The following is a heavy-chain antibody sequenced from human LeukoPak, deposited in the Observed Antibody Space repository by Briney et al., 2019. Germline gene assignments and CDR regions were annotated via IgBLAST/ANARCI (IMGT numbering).Heavy chain of an antibody. J-gene: IGHJ4*02. D-gene: IGHD3-10*01. CDR1: GYILTGYY. CDR2: INPNSGDT. V-gene: IGHV1-2*02. Sequence: GASVKVSCKASGYILTGYYMHWVRQDPGQGLEWMGWINPNSGDTNYAQKFQGRVTMTRDTSISPAYMELSSLAADDTAVYYCARPNDVVRGRAGADFDYWGQGTLVTVSS. CDR3: ARPNDVVRGRAGADFDY.